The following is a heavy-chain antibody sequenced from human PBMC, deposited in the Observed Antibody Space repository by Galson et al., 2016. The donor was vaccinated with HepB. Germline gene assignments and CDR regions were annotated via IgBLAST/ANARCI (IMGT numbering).Heavy chain of an antibody. D-gene: IGHD2/OR15-2a*01. V-gene: IGHV5-51*03. CDR3: ARSTFGSDY. Sequence: QSGAEVKKPGESLKISCKASGYRFANYWIGWVRQMPGKGLEWMGDVYPGDSDKRYSPSFQGQVTISVDKSITTAYLQWNSLKASDTAIYYCARSTFGSDYWGLGTLVTVSS. J-gene: IGHJ4*02. CDR2: VYPGDSDK. CDR1: GYRFANYW.